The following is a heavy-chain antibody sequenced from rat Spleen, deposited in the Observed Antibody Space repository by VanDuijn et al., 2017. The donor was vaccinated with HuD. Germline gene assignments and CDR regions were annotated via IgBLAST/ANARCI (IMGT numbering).Heavy chain of an antibody. CDR1: GFTFNNYW. D-gene: IGHD1-6*01. Sequence: EVQLVESGGGLVQPGRSMKLSCAASGFTFNNYWMTWIRQAPGKGLEWVASITNTGSSTYYRDSVKGRFTISRDNAKNTLYLQMNSLRSEDTATYYCARQGILRIITTPYWYFDFWGPGTMVTVSS. CDR2: ITNTGSST. J-gene: IGHJ1*01. CDR3: ARQGILRIITTPYWYFDF. V-gene: IGHV5-31*01.